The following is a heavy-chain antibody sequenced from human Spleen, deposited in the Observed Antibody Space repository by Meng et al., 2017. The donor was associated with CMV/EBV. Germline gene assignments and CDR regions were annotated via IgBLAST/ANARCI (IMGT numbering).Heavy chain of an antibody. D-gene: IGHD2-15*01. J-gene: IGHJ4*02. Sequence: GESLKISCAASGFNVGDHYMNWIRQAPGKGLEWVSYISSSVSGNTEYYADSVKGRFTISRDNAKNSLYLQMNSLRAEDTAVYYCASGSYCSGGSCYSGVDYWGQGTLVTVSS. CDR1: GFNVGDHY. CDR3: ASGSYCSGGSCYSGVDY. CDR2: ISSSVSGNTE. V-gene: IGHV3-11*01.